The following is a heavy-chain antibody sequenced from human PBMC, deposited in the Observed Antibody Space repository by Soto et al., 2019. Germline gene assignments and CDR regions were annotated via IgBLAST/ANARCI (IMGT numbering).Heavy chain of an antibody. CDR3: AREGQQLGGKAFDI. D-gene: IGHD6-13*01. V-gene: IGHV1-2*04. Sequence: ASVKVSCKASGYTFTGYYMHWVRQAPGQGLEWMGWINPNSGGTNYAQKFQGWVAMTRDTSISTAYMELSRLRSDDTAVYYCAREGQQLGGKAFDIWGQGTMVTVSS. CDR1: GYTFTGYY. CDR2: INPNSGGT. J-gene: IGHJ3*02.